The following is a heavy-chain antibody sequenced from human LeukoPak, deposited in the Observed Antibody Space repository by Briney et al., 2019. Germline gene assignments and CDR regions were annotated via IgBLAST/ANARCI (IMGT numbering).Heavy chain of an antibody. CDR3: AETPLCSSTSCYEYYFDY. J-gene: IGHJ4*02. V-gene: IGHV1-69*04. D-gene: IGHD2-2*01. CDR1: GGTFSSYA. CDR2: IIPILGIA. Sequence: GASVKVSCKASGGTFSSYAISWVRQAPGQGLEWTGRIIPILGIANYAQKFQGRVTITADKSTSTAYMELSSLRSEDTAVYYCAETPLCSSTSCYEYYFDYWGQGTLVTVSS.